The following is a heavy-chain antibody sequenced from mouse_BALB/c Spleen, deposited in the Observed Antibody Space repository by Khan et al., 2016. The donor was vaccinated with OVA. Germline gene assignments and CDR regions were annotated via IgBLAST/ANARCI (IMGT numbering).Heavy chain of an antibody. CDR3: ARTGYYYFDY. CDR2: IGSGSSTI. V-gene: IGHV5-17*02. D-gene: IGHD2-3*01. CDR1: GFTFSGFG. J-gene: IGHJ2*01. Sequence: EVELVESGGDLVQPGGSRKLPCAASGFTFSGFGMHWVRQAPEKGLEWVAFIGSGSSTIYYADTVKGRFTISRDNPKKTLFLQMTSLRSEDTAMYFCARTGYYYFDYWGQGTTLTVSS.